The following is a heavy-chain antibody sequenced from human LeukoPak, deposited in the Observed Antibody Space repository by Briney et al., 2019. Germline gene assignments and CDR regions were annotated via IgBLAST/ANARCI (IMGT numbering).Heavy chain of an antibody. CDR2: ISYDGSNK. CDR1: GFTFSSYA. D-gene: IGHD6-19*01. Sequence: PGGSLRLSCAASGFTFSSYATHWVRQAPGKGLEWVAVISYDGSNKYYADSVKGRFNISRDNSKKRMYLQMNSLRGEDTAVYYCARGRSAGYSSGWYNWFDAWGQGTLVTVSS. J-gene: IGHJ5*02. CDR3: ARGRSAGYSSGWYNWFDA. V-gene: IGHV3-30*04.